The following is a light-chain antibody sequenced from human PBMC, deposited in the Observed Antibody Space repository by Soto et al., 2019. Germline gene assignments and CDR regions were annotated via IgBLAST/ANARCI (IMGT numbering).Light chain of an antibody. Sequence: EIVMTQSPATLSVSPGERATLSCRVSQSVSSNLAWYQQKPGQPPRLLIYGASTRATGIPARFSGSGSGTEFTLTISSLQSEDFAVYYCQQYNNWPPLTFGGGTKVEIK. V-gene: IGKV3-15*01. CDR3: QQYNNWPPLT. CDR1: QSVSSN. J-gene: IGKJ4*01. CDR2: GAS.